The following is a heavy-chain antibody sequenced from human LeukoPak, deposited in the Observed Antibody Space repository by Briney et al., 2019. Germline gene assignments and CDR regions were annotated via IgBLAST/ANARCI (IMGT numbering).Heavy chain of an antibody. CDR3: AKDRHYYDSSGLGD. D-gene: IGHD3-22*01. CDR1: GFTFSSYG. Sequence: GGSLRLSCAASGFTFSSYGMHWVRQAPGKGLECVAVISYDGSNKYYADSVKGRFTISRDNSKNTLYLQMNSLRAEDTAAYYCAKDRHYYDSSGLGDWGQGTLVTVSS. V-gene: IGHV3-30*18. CDR2: ISYDGSNK. J-gene: IGHJ4*02.